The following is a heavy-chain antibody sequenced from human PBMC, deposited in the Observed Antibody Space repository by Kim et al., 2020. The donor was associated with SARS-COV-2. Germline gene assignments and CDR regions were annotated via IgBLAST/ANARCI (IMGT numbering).Heavy chain of an antibody. Sequence: GGSLRLSCAASGFTFSSYSMNWVRQAPGKGLEWVSSISSSSSYIYYADSVKGRFTISRDNAKNSLYLQMNSLRAADTAVYYCARAMERANEQTSDYWGQGTLGTVSS. V-gene: IGHV3-21*01. D-gene: IGHD3-10*01. CDR1: GFTFSSYS. J-gene: IGHJ4*02. CDR3: ARAMERANEQTSDY. CDR2: ISSSSSYI.